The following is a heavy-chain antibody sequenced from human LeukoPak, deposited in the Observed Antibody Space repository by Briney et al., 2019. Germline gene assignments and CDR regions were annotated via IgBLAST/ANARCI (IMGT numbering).Heavy chain of an antibody. D-gene: IGHD1-7*01. V-gene: IGHV4-30-2*01. CDR2: IYHSGST. J-gene: IGHJ3*02. Sequence: SETLSPTCTVSGGSISSGGYYWSWIRQPPGKGLEWIGYIYHSGSTYYNPSLKSRVTISVDRSKNQFSLKLSSVTAADTAVYYCARDRTGTTFDDAFDIWGQGTMVTVSS. CDR3: ARDRTGTTFDDAFDI. CDR1: GGSISSGGYY.